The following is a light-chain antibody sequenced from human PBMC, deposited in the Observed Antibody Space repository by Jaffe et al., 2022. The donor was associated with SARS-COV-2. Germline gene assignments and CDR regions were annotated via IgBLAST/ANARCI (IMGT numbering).Light chain of an antibody. Sequence: EVVLTQSPGTLSLSPGERATLSCRASRTVTSKFFAWYQQKPGQAPRLLIYATSTRATGTPDRFSGSGSGTEFTLTISRLEPEDFAVYYCQQYDYSPPFTFGQGTKLETK. CDR1: RTVTSKF. CDR3: QQYDYSPPFT. V-gene: IGKV3-20*01. CDR2: ATS. J-gene: IGKJ2*01.